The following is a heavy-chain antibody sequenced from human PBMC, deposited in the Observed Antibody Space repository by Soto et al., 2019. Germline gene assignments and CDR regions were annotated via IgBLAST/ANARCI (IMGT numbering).Heavy chain of an antibody. CDR3: AKDQQWGRSHFDY. J-gene: IGHJ4*02. CDR2: ISGSGGST. D-gene: IGHD3-16*01. CDR1: GFTFSSYA. Sequence: GGSLRLSCAASGFTFSSYAMSWVRQAPGKGLEWVSSISGSGGSTYYADSVKGRFTISRDNSKNTLYLQMNSLRAEDTAVFYCAKDQQWGRSHFDYWGQGTLVTVSS. V-gene: IGHV3-23*01.